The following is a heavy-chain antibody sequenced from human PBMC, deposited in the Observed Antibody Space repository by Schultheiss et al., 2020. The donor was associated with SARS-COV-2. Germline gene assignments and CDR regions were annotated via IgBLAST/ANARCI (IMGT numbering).Heavy chain of an antibody. CDR2: IYSGGRT. CDR3: VRGSNDWYGIDY. Sequence: GGSLRLSCAASGFTVSAAYMSWVRQAPGKGLEWVSVIYSGGRTYYADSVKGRFTISRDNAKNTLYLQLNSLRGEDTAVYYCVRGSNDWYGIDYWGQGTLVTVSS. V-gene: IGHV3-66*01. D-gene: IGHD6-19*01. J-gene: IGHJ4*02. CDR1: GFTVSAAY.